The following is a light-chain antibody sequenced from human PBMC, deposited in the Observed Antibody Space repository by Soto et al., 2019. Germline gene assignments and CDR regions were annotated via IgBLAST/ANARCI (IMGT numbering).Light chain of an antibody. CDR3: QQRSHGPWLS. CDR1: QSVNNY. J-gene: IGKJ4*01. V-gene: IGKV3-11*01. CDR2: DVF. Sequence: EIVLTQSPATLSLSPGERATLSCRASQSVNNYLAWYQQKPGQAPRLVIYDVFNRATGTPARFSGSGSGTVFTVTISSLESEDFGVYYFQQRSHGPWLSFGGGTMVEIK.